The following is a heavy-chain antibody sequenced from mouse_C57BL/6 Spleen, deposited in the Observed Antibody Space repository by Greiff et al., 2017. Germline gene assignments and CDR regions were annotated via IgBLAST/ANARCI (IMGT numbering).Heavy chain of an antibody. Sequence: QVHVKQSGPELVKPGASVKISCKASGYSFTSYYINWVKQRPGQGLEWIGWIYPGSGNPKSNEQFKGKATLTADTSSSTAYMQLSSLTSDDSAVDYCARSGYDYDWYFDVWGTGTTVTVSS. V-gene: IGHV1-66*01. J-gene: IGHJ1*03. CDR1: GYSFTSYY. CDR3: ARSGYDYDWYFDV. CDR2: IYPGSGNP. D-gene: IGHD2-4*01.